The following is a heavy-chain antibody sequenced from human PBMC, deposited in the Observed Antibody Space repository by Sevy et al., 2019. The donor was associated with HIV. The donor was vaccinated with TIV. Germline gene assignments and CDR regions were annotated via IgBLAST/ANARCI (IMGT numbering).Heavy chain of an antibody. V-gene: IGHV3-21*01. CDR3: TRASLLGYCSTTSCYYAFDI. D-gene: IGHD2-2*01. Sequence: GGSLRLSCAASGFTFSSYVMNWVRQSPDRGLEWVSSISGDTYYTHYADSMRGRFIVSRDNAKNSLFLEMNSLTVEDTAVYYCTRASLLGYCSTTSCYYAFDIWGPGTVVTVSS. CDR1: GFTFSSYV. CDR2: ISGDTYYT. J-gene: IGHJ3*02.